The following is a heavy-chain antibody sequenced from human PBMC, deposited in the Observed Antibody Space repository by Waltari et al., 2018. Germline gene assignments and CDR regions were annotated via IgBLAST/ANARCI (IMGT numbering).Heavy chain of an antibody. Sequence: QVQLQESGPGLVKPSQTLSLTCTVSGGSIRSGGYYGSWISQHPGKGLDWIGYIYYSGSTYYYQSLKSRVTISVDPSKNQFSLKLSSVTAADTAVYYCASAELLGHFDIWGQGTMVTVSS. CDR3: ASAELLGHFDI. V-gene: IGHV4-31*03. D-gene: IGHD1-26*01. CDR2: IYYSGST. CDR1: GGSIRSGGYY. J-gene: IGHJ3*02.